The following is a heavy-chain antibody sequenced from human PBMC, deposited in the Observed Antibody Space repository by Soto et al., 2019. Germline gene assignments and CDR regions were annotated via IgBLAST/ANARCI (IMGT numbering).Heavy chain of an antibody. CDR1: GFIFSSYA. CDR3: AKRVLDSGNDCDSRMDV. J-gene: IGHJ6*02. V-gene: IGHV3-23*01. CDR2: IIGSGGRT. D-gene: IGHD5-12*01. Sequence: GGSLILSCAASGFIFSSYAMSWVRQAPGKGLEWVSTIIGSGGRTYYAESVKGRFTISRDNSKNTRDLQMNSLRAEDTAVYYCAKRVLDSGNDCDSRMDVWGQGNTFRVCS.